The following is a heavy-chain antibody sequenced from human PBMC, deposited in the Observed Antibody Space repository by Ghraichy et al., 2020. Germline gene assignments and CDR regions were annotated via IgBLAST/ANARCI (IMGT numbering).Heavy chain of an antibody. J-gene: IGHJ5*02. Sequence: SETLSLTCTVYGASFGDYSWNWIRQSPGKGLEWIGQVNHGGSTTFNPSLKSRVSISVDTSQKQFSLKVTSVTAADTAMYYCARSYNGGRFLEETVWFDPWGKGTLVIVSS. D-gene: IGHD3-3*01. CDR1: GASFGDYS. CDR2: VNHGGST. V-gene: IGHV4-34*01. CDR3: ARSYNGGRFLEETVWFDP.